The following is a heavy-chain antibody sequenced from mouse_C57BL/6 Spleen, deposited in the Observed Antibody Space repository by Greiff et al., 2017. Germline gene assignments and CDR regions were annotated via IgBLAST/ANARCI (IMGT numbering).Heavy chain of an antibody. Sequence: EVQLQQSGPELVKPGASVKIPCKASGYTFTDYNMDWVKQSHGKSLEWIGDINPNNGGTIYNQKFKGKATLTVDKSSSTAYMELRSLTSEDTAVYYCARGPITTVVDWYFDVWGTGTTVTVSS. D-gene: IGHD1-1*01. J-gene: IGHJ1*03. CDR2: INPNNGGT. CDR3: ARGPITTVVDWYFDV. CDR1: GYTFTDYN. V-gene: IGHV1-18*01.